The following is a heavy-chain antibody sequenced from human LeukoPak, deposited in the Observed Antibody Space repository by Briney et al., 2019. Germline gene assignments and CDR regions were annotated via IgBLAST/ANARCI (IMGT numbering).Heavy chain of an antibody. Sequence: GGSLRLSCAASGFTVSSNYMSWVRQAPGKGLEWVSVIYSGGSTYYADSVKGRFTISRDNSKNTLYLQMNSLRAEDTAVYYCATGGYSGYERFDYWGQGTLVTVSS. J-gene: IGHJ4*02. D-gene: IGHD5-12*01. CDR2: IYSGGST. CDR3: ATGGYSGYERFDY. V-gene: IGHV3-53*01. CDR1: GFTVSSNY.